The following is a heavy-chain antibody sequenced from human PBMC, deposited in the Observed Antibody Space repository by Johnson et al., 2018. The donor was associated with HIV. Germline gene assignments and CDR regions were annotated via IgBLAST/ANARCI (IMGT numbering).Heavy chain of an antibody. Sequence: QVRLVESGGGVVQPWGSLRLSCAASGFTFNTYGMDCVRQAPGKGLEWVAFIRYDGNSKYYIDSVKGRFTVSRDNSKNTLYLQMNSLRAEDTALYYCAKPETGELSDAFDIWGQGTVVTVSS. CDR1: GFTFNTYG. J-gene: IGHJ3*02. D-gene: IGHD7-27*01. CDR3: AKPETGELSDAFDI. CDR2: IRYDGNSK. V-gene: IGHV3-30*02.